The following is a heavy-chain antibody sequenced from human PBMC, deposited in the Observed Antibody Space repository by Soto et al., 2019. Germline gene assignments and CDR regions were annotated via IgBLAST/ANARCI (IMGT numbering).Heavy chain of an antibody. V-gene: IGHV3-23*01. D-gene: IGHD2-15*01. J-gene: IGHJ4*02. CDR2: ISGSVGST. CDR1: GFTFSSYA. Sequence: GGSLRLSCAASGFTFSSYAMSWVRQAPGKGLEWVSAISGSVGSTYYADSVKGRFTISRDNSKNTLYLQMNCLRAEDTAVYYCSKDRRGYCSGGPNSWGQGTLVTVSS. CDR3: SKDRRGYCSGGPNS.